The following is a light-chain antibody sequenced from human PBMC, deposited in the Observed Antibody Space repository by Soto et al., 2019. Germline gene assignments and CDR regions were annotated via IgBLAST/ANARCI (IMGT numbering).Light chain of an antibody. CDR3: QQQDRYPFT. Sequence: IQMTQSPSSLSSSVGDRVTISCRASQSVATFLNWYQHRPGKAPRLLIYGVSTLQSGVPSRFSGGGSGTEGTLTISRLQPEDVASYYCQQQDRYPFTFGGGTKVDIK. V-gene: IGKV1-9*01. CDR2: GVS. CDR1: QSVATF. J-gene: IGKJ4*01.